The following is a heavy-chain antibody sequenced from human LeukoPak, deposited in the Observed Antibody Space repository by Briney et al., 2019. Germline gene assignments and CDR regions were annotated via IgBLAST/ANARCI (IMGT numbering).Heavy chain of an antibody. CDR1: AYSFTTHW. J-gene: IGHJ4*02. V-gene: IGHV5-51*01. CDR2: IYPAYSDT. Sequence: GESLKISCKGSAYSFTTHWIGWMRQMPGNTLECMGIIYPAYSDTRYSPSFQGQVTISADKSISTAYLQWSGLKASDTAVYYCASSSGRYYRFDYWGQGTLVTVSS. D-gene: IGHD1-26*01. CDR3: ASSSGRYYRFDY.